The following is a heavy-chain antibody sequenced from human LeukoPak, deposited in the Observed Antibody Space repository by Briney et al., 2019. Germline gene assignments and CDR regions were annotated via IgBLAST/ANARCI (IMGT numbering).Heavy chain of an antibody. CDR2: IIPIFGTA. D-gene: IGHD1-14*01. V-gene: IGHV1-69*05. CDR1: GGTFSSYA. CDR3: ARSSGRSPNRDYMDV. Sequence: VASVKVSCKASGGTFSSYAISWVRQAPGQGLEWMGGIIPIFGTANYAQKFQGRVTMTRDTSTSTVYMELSSLRSEDTAVYYCARSSGRSPNRDYMDVWGKGTTVTISS. J-gene: IGHJ6*03.